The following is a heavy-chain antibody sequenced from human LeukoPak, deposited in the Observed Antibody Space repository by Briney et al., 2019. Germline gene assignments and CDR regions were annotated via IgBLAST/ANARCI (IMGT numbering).Heavy chain of an antibody. Sequence: PSETLSLTCAVSGDSISSFYWSWIRQPPGKGLEWIGSTYYSGSTYYNPSLKSRVTISVDTSKNQFSLKLSSVTAADTAVYYCARQENAGDWFDPWGQGTLVTVSS. CDR2: TYYSGST. CDR1: GDSISSFY. D-gene: IGHD7-27*01. CDR3: ARQENAGDWFDP. J-gene: IGHJ5*02. V-gene: IGHV4-39*07.